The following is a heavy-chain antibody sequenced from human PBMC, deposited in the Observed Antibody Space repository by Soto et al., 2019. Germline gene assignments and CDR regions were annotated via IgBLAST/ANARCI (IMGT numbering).Heavy chain of an antibody. Sequence: PSETLSLTCDVSGDSISNNYWWTWVRQFPGEGLQWIGEIFHSGSTNYYPPLKNRVIISVDKSNNRFSLMLRSVTAADTAVYFCARGDSWSGSDYWGQGMEVTVSS. CDR3: ARGDSWSGSDY. V-gene: IGHV4-4*02. D-gene: IGHD3-3*01. CDR1: GDSISNNYW. J-gene: IGHJ4*02. CDR2: IFHSGST.